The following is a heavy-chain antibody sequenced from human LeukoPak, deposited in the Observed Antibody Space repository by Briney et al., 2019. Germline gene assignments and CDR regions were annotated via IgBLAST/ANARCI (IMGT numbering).Heavy chain of an antibody. CDR1: GGSISSYY. V-gene: IGHV4-59*01. J-gene: IGHJ1*01. CDR3: ASVIAAAGLYFQH. CDR2: IYYSGST. Sequence: SETLSLTCTVSGGSISSYYWSWIRQPPGKGLEWIGYIYYSGSTNYNPSLKSRVTISVDTSKNQFSLKLSSVTAADTAVYYCASVIAAAGLYFQHWGQGTLVTVSS. D-gene: IGHD6-13*01.